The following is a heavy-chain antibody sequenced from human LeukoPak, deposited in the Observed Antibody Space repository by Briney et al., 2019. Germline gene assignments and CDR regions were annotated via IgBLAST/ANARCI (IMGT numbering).Heavy chain of an antibody. CDR1: GGSFSGCY. J-gene: IGHJ4*02. D-gene: IGHD3-9*01. V-gene: IGHV4-34*01. CDR2: INHSGST. Sequence: SETLSLTCAVYGGSFSGCYWSWVRQPPGKGLEWIGEINHSGSTNYNPSLKSRVTISVDTSKNQFSLKLSSVTAADTAVYYCARARHYDILTGYSIPFDYWGQGTLVTVSS. CDR3: ARARHYDILTGYSIPFDY.